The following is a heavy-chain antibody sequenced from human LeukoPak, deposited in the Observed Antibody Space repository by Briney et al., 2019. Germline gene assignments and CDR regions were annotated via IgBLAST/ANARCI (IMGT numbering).Heavy chain of an antibody. CDR1: GGSFSGYY. J-gene: IGHJ4*02. CDR3: ARQGFYSSSWYVVAGPFDY. CDR2: INHSGST. V-gene: IGHV4-34*01. Sequence: SETLSLTCAVYGGSFSGYYWSWIRQPPGKGLEWIGEINHSGSTNYNPSLKSRVTISVDTSKNQFSLKLSSVTAADTAAYYCARQGFYSSSWYVVAGPFDYWGQGTLVTVSS. D-gene: IGHD6-13*01.